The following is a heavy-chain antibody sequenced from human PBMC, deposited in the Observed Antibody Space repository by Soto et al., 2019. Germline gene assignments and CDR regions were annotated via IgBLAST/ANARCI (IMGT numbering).Heavy chain of an antibody. CDR1: GFRFSSFG. V-gene: IGHV3-30*18. Sequence: QVHLVESGGGVVQPGRSLRLSCAGSGFRFSSFGIYWVRQAPGKGLEWVAFISHDRANKSYLDSVKGRFTLTRDKSKNSVFLQMNRLRGEDTAVYYCAKDLSVGGSRGYYGMDFWGQGTTVTVSS. CDR3: AKDLSVGGSRGYYGMDF. CDR2: ISHDRANK. J-gene: IGHJ6*02. D-gene: IGHD1-26*01.